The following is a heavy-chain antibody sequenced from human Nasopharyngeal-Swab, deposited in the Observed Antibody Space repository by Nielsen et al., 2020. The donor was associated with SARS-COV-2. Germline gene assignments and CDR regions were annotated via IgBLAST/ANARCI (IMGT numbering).Heavy chain of an antibody. CDR1: GYTFTSYG. D-gene: IGHD6-19*01. V-gene: IGHV1-18*04. CDR3: ARDQRVGQWRLPGY. J-gene: IGHJ4*02. Sequence: ASVKVSCKASGYTFTSYGISWVRQPPGQGLEWMGWISAYNGNTNYAQKLQGRVTITTDTSTSTAYMELRSLRSDDTAVYYCARDQRVGQWRLPGYWGQGTLVTVSS. CDR2: ISAYNGNT.